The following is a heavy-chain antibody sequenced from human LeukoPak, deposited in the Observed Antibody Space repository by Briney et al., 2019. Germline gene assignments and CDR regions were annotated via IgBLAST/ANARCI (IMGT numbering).Heavy chain of an antibody. V-gene: IGHV1-18*01. D-gene: IGHD4-17*01. Sequence: ASVKVSCKASGYTFTNFGISWVRQAPGQGLEWMGWISPYNGHTNYAQKFLGRVTMTTDTSTTTAYLELWSLRSDDTALYYCARDLGATTVTPFDSWGQGTLVIVSS. J-gene: IGHJ4*02. CDR2: ISPYNGHT. CDR1: GYTFTNFG. CDR3: ARDLGATTVTPFDS.